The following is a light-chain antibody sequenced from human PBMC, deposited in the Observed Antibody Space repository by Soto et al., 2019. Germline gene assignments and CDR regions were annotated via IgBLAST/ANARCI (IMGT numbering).Light chain of an antibody. Sequence: QSALTQPASVSGSPGQSITISCTGTSSDVGGYNYVSWYQQHPGKAPKLMFYDVSNRPSGVSNRFSGSKSGNTASLTISGLQAEDEADYYCSSYTSSRGYVFGTGTKVTVL. CDR1: SSDVGGYNY. V-gene: IGLV2-14*01. J-gene: IGLJ1*01. CDR2: DVS. CDR3: SSYTSSRGYV.